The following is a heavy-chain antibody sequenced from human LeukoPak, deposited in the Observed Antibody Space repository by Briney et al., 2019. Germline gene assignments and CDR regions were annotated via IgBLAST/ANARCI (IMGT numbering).Heavy chain of an antibody. J-gene: IGHJ4*02. Sequence: GGSLRLSCAASGFTFSSYAMSWVRQAPGKGLEWVSAISGSGDSTYYADSVKGRFTISRDNSKNTLYLQMNSLRAEDTTVYYCAKDQALRGGDYVDYYDYWGQGTLVTVSS. CDR2: ISGSGDST. V-gene: IGHV3-23*01. CDR1: GFTFSSYA. D-gene: IGHD4-17*01. CDR3: AKDQALRGGDYVDYYDY.